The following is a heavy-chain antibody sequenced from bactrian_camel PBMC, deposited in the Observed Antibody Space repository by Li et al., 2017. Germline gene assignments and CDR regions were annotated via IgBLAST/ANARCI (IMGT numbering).Heavy chain of an antibody. CDR1: GYKSYY. Sequence: HVQLVESGGGSVQPGGSLKLPCVVSGYKSYYMAWFRQAPGNEREAVAFIDTSGGTNYAYSVAGRFTISKDNAKYTLYLQMNSLKPEDTAMYYCAAVRYGGSWYPLCRARSADFGYWGQGTQVTVSS. D-gene: IGHD6*01. CDR3: AAVRYGGSWYPLCRARSADFGY. J-gene: IGHJ6*01. V-gene: IGHV3S53*01. CDR2: IDTSGGT.